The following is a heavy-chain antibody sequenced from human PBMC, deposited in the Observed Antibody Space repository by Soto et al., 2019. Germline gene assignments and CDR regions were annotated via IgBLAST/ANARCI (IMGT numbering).Heavy chain of an antibody. J-gene: IGHJ6*02. CDR2: INPNGGST. V-gene: IGHV1-46*01. CDR1: GDTFTSYY. D-gene: IGHD3-10*01. Sequence: ASVNVSFKAPGDTFTSYYMHWVRQAPGHWLELMGVINPNGGSTRFAQKFQGRVTITADESTSSAYMELSSLRSEDTAVYYCARHYGSGSYYDYYGMDVWGQGNTVPVSS. CDR3: ARHYGSGSYYDYYGMDV.